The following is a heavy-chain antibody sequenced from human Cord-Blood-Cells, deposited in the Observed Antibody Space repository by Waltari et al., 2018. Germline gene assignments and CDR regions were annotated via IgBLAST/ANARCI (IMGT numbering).Heavy chain of an antibody. D-gene: IGHD3-10*01. CDR2: ISSSGSTI. V-gene: IGHV3-48*03. J-gene: IGHJ4*02. CDR1: GFTFSSYE. CDR3: ARDGVLLWFGELFDY. Sequence: EVQLVESGGGLVQPGGSLRLSCAASGFTFSSYEMNWVRQAPGKGLEWVSYISSSGSTIYYADSVKGRFTISRDNAKNSLYLQMNSLRAEDTAVYYCARDGVLLWFGELFDYWGQGTLVTVSS.